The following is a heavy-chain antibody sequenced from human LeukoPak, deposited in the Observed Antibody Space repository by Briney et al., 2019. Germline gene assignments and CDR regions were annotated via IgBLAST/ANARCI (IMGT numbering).Heavy chain of an antibody. V-gene: IGHV1-2*02. J-gene: IGHJ6*03. CDR2: INPNSGGT. D-gene: IGHD1-26*01. CDR3: ARDLMGEWELLSSYYYYYMDV. CDR1: GCTFTGYY. Sequence: ASVKVSCKASGCTFTGYYMHWVRQAPGRGLKWMGWINPNSGGTNYAQKFQGRVTMTRDTSISTAYMELSRLRSDDTAVYYCARDLMGEWELLSSYYYYYMDVWGKGTTVTISS.